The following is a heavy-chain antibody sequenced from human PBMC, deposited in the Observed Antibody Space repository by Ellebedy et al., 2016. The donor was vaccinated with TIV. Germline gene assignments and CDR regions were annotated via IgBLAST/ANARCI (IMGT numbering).Heavy chain of an antibody. CDR1: GGAISGHY. CDR3: ARQYCSDRSCYAFEF. V-gene: IGHV4-59*11. Sequence: MPSETLSLTCVVSGGAISGHYWSWIRQPPGKGLEWIGYLYSSGNTNYSPSLESRITISLDTSKNQFSLSLSSVTAADTAVYYCARQYCSDRSCYAFEFWGEGTLVTVSS. CDR2: LYSSGNT. J-gene: IGHJ4*02. D-gene: IGHD2-15*01.